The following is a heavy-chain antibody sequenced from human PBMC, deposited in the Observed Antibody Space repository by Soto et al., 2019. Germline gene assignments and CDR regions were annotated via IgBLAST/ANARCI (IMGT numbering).Heavy chain of an antibody. CDR2: IYHSGST. V-gene: IGHV4-4*02. CDR1: GGSIVSSDG. D-gene: IGHD2-21*02. Sequence: LETLCLTWAVSGGSIVSSDGWRWVRQPPGKGLEWIGEIYHSGSTNYNPSLKSRVTISVDKSKNQFSLKLSSVTAADTAIYYCARVYCGSDCYFDYWGHGTLVTVSS. CDR3: ARVYCGSDCYFDY. J-gene: IGHJ4*01.